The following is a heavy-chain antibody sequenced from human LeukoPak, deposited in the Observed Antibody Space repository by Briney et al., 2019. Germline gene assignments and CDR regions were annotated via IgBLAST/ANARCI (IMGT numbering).Heavy chain of an antibody. CDR1: GFTFNDYY. D-gene: IGHD5-18*01. CDR3: ARGSRGYSYGLVDY. CDR2: IYSGDI. Sequence: GGSLRLSCAASGFTFNDYYMSWMRQAPGKGLEWVSTIYSGDIKYADSVKGRFTISRDNAKNSLYLQMDSLRAEDTAVYYCARGSRGYSYGLVDYWGQGTLVTVSS. V-gene: IGHV3-11*04. J-gene: IGHJ4*02.